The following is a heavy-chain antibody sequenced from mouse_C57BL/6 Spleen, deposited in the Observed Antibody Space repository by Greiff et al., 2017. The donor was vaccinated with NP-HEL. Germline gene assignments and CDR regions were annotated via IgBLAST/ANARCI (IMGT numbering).Heavy chain of an antibody. CDR1: GYAFSSSW. D-gene: IGHD2-5*01. J-gene: IGHJ2*01. V-gene: IGHV1-82*01. CDR2: IYPGDGDT. CDR3: ARDYDYSNYFDY. Sequence: VKLQESGPELVKPGASVKISCKASGYAFSSSWMNWVKQRPGKGLEWIGRIYPGDGDTNYNGKFKGKATLTADKSSSTAYMQLSSLTSEDSAVYFCARDYDYSNYFDYWGQGTTLTVSS.